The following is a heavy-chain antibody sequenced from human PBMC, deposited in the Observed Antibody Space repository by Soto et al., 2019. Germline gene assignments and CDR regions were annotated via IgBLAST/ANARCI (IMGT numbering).Heavy chain of an antibody. J-gene: IGHJ4*02. Sequence: SETLSLTCAVYGGSFSGYYWSWIRQPPGKGLEWIGEINHSGSTNYNPSLKSRVTISVDTSKNQFSLKLGSVTAADTAVYYCARRQWLVRCFDYWGQGTLVTVSS. CDR1: GGSFSGYY. CDR2: INHSGST. V-gene: IGHV4-34*01. D-gene: IGHD6-19*01. CDR3: ARRQWLVRCFDY.